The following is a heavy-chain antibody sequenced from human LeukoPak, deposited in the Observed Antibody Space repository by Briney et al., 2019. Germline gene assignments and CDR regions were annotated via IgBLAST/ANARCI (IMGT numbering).Heavy chain of an antibody. J-gene: IGHJ4*02. Sequence: ASVKVACTVSGYTLTELSMHWVRQAPGKGLEWMGGFDPEDGETIYAQKFQGRVTMTEDTSTDTAYMELSSLRSEDTAVYYCATTPVRVRGVIIDYYFDYWGQGTLVTVSS. CDR2: FDPEDGET. D-gene: IGHD3-10*01. V-gene: IGHV1-24*01. CDR3: ATTPVRVRGVIIDYYFDY. CDR1: GYTLTELS.